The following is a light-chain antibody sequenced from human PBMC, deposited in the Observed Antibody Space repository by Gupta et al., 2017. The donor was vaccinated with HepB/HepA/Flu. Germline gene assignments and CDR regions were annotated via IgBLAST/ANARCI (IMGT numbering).Light chain of an antibody. Sequence: EIVLIQSPATLPLSPGERTTVSCRASQSVSIYLLWYQQRPGRAPSLLIYYAYTRHTGIPARCSGSGSVTDFTLTISSLEPEDVAVYYCQQRSNWPAAFGQGTKVEIK. CDR2: YAY. CDR1: QSVSIY. CDR3: QQRSNWPAA. J-gene: IGKJ1*01. V-gene: IGKV3-11*01.